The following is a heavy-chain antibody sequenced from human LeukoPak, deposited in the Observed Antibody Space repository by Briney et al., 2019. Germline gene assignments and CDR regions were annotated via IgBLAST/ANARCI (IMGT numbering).Heavy chain of an antibody. CDR2: ISSSSSTI. D-gene: IGHD6-13*01. J-gene: IGHJ3*02. Sequence: PGGSLRLSCAASGFTFSSYSMNWVRQAPGKGLEWVSYISSSSSTIYYADSVKGRFTISRDNAKNSLYLQMNSLRAEDTAVYYCARGGAAANDAFDIWGQGTMVTVSS. CDR1: GFTFSSYS. CDR3: ARGGAAANDAFDI. V-gene: IGHV3-48*01.